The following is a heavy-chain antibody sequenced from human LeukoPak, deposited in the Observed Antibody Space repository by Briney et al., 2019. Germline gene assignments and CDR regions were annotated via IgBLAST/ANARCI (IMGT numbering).Heavy chain of an antibody. CDR1: GYTFTSYD. V-gene: IGHV1-8*01. CDR2: MNPNSGNT. D-gene: IGHD6-13*01. Sequence: APVKVSCKASGYTFTSYDINWVRQATGQGLEWMGWMNPNSGNTGYAQKFQGRVTMTRNTSISTAYMEVRSLRSDDTAVYYCARGPIAAAGDYWGQGTLVTVSS. J-gene: IGHJ4*02. CDR3: ARGPIAAAGDY.